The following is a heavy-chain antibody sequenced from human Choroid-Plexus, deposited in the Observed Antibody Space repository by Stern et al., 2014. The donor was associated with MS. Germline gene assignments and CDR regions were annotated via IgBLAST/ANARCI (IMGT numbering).Heavy chain of an antibody. J-gene: IGHJ2*01. D-gene: IGHD2/OR15-2a*01. CDR2: VSYDGSNK. CDR3: AKDRQYLPYF. Sequence: QVQLVQSGGGVVQPGRPLRLSCVASGFTFGSCAMHWVRQAPGKGLEWVAGVSYDGSNKYYADSVKGRFTISRDNSQNTLYMQMSSLRPEDTAVYYWAKDRQYLPYF. CDR1: GFTFGSCA. V-gene: IGHV3-30*18.